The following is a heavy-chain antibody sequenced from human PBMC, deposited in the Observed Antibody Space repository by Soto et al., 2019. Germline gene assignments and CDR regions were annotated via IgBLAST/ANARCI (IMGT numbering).Heavy chain of an antibody. CDR3: ARVKAYYDFWSGYEEDAFDI. J-gene: IGHJ3*02. CDR1: GYTFTSYD. D-gene: IGHD3-3*01. Sequence: ASVKVSCKASGYTFTSYDINWVRQATGQGLEWMGWINPNSGNTGYAQKFQGRVTMTRNTSISTAYMELSSLRSEDTAVYYCARVKAYYDFWSGYEEDAFDIWGQGTMVTVSS. V-gene: IGHV1-8*01. CDR2: INPNSGNT.